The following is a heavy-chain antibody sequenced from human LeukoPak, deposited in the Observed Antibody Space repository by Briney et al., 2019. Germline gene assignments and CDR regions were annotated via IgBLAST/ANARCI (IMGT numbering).Heavy chain of an antibody. CDR2: IYYSGST. V-gene: IGHV4-59*01. J-gene: IGHJ6*03. D-gene: IGHD6-13*01. CDR3: ASLNSIAAADQNYYYYYMDV. Sequence: SETLSLTCTVSGGSISSYYWSWIRQPPGKGLEWIGYIYYSGSTNYNPSLKSRVTISVKTSKNQFSLKLSSVTAADTAVYYCASLNSIAAADQNYYYYYMDVWGKGTTVTISS. CDR1: GGSISSYY.